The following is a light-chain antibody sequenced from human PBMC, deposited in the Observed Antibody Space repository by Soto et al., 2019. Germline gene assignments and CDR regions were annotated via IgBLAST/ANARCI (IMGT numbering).Light chain of an antibody. Sequence: QSVLTQPASVSGSPGQSIPISCTGTRSTVGGYNYVSWYQQHPGKAPKLMIYEVSNRPSGVSNRFSGSKSGNTASLTISGLQAEDEADYYCSSYTSSSTLVFGGGTKLTVL. CDR1: RSTVGGYNY. CDR3: SSYTSSSTLV. CDR2: EVS. V-gene: IGLV2-14*01. J-gene: IGLJ2*01.